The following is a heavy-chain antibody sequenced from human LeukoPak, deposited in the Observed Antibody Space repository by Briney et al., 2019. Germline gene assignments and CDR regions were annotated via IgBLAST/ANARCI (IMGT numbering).Heavy chain of an antibody. V-gene: IGHV3-30*18. CDR1: GFTFSSYG. J-gene: IGHJ4*02. Sequence: GRSLRLSCAASGFTFSSYGMHWVRQAPGKGLEWVAVISYDGSNKYYADSVKGGFTISRDNSKNTLYLQMNSLRAEDTAVYYCAKDLGYWGQGTLVTVSS. CDR3: AKDLGY. CDR2: ISYDGSNK.